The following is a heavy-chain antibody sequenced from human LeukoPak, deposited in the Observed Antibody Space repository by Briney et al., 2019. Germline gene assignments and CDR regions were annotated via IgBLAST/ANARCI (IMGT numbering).Heavy chain of an antibody. CDR3: TTDPRQQLVDY. V-gene: IGHV3-30*04. CDR1: GFTFSSYA. Sequence: GGSLRLSCAASGFTFSSYAMHWVRQAPGKGLEWVALISYDGSNKYYADSVKGRFTISRDNSKNTLYLQMNSLKTEDTAVYYCTTDPRQQLVDYWGQGTLVTVSS. CDR2: ISYDGSNK. D-gene: IGHD6-13*01. J-gene: IGHJ4*02.